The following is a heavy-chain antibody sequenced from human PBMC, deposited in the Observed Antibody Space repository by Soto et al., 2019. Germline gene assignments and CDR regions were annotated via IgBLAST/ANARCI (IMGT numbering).Heavy chain of an antibody. CDR1: GFTFSSYS. V-gene: IGHV3-21*01. D-gene: IGHD2-2*01. Sequence: GSLRLSCAASGFTFSSYSMNLVRQAPGKGLEWVSSISSSSNYIYYADSVKGRFTISRDNAKNSLYLLMNSLRAEDTAVYYCARGRGYFSRACCYELYYLDYRGRGTPVTIS. CDR3: ARGRGYFSRACCYELYYLDY. CDR2: ISSSSNYI. J-gene: IGHJ4*01.